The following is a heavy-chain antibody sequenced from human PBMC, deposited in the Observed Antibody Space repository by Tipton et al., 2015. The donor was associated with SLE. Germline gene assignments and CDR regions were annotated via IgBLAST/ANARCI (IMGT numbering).Heavy chain of an antibody. CDR3: ARGYRVGDYGDLWAFDI. Sequence: TLSLTCAVYGGSFSGYYWSWIRQPPGKGLEWIGEINHSGSTNYNPSLKSRVTISVDTSKNQFSLKLSSVTAADTAVYYCARGYRVGDYGDLWAFDIWGQGTMVTVPS. CDR2: INHSGST. CDR1: GGSFSGYY. J-gene: IGHJ3*02. V-gene: IGHV4-34*01. D-gene: IGHD4-17*01.